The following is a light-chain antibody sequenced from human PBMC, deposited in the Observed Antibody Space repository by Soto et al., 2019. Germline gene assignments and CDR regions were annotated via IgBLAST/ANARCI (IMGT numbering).Light chain of an antibody. CDR2: EGS. CDR3: CSYAGPHVV. Sequence: QLVLTQPASVSGSPGQSITISCTGTSSDVGSYNLVSWYQQHPGKAPKLMIYEGSKRPSGVSNRFSGSKSGNTASLTISGLQAEDEADYYCCSYAGPHVVFGGGTQLTVL. CDR1: SSDVGSYNL. J-gene: IGLJ2*01. V-gene: IGLV2-23*01.